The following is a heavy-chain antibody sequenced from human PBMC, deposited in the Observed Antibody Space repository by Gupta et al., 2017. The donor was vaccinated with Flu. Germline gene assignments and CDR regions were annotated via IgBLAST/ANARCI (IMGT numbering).Heavy chain of an antibody. J-gene: IGHJ6*02. D-gene: IGHD3-10*01. V-gene: IGHV1-18*01. CDR2: VSVYSGDT. Sequence: QVQLLPSGAAVRKPGASVKVSCTTSGYIFRNYDISWVRQAPGEGLEWMGWVSVYSGDTELGQKLQSRVTMTTDTSTYTAYIELRTLGSDDTAGDYCAGDRSYYIGMDAWGQGTKVTVS. CDR1: GYIFRNYD. CDR3: AGDRSYYIGMDA.